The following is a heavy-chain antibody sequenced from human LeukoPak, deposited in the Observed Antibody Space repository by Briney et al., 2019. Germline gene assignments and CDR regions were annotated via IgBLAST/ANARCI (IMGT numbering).Heavy chain of an antibody. V-gene: IGHV3-7*04. J-gene: IGHJ4*02. CDR3: ARGEYYYDGGY. CDR2: IKQDGSEK. CDR1: GFTLSNAW. D-gene: IGHD3-22*01. Sequence: GGSLRLSCAASGFTLSNAWMSWVRQAPGKGLEWVANIKQDGSEKYYVDSVKGRFTISRDNAKNSLFLQMNSLRAEETAVYYCARGEYYYDGGYWGQGTLVTVSS.